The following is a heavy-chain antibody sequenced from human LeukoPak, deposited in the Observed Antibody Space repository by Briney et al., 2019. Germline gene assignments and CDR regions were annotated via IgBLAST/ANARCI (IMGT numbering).Heavy chain of an antibody. Sequence: GGSLRLSCAASGFTFSTYVMTWVRQAPGEGLEWVSALSGSGGSTFYADSVKGRFTISRDNSNNTLFLQMNSLRAEDTAVYYCAKAGIGVVGYFDYWGQGTLVTVSS. CDR2: LSGSGGST. V-gene: IGHV3-23*01. J-gene: IGHJ4*02. D-gene: IGHD6-19*01. CDR1: GFTFSTYV. CDR3: AKAGIGVVGYFDY.